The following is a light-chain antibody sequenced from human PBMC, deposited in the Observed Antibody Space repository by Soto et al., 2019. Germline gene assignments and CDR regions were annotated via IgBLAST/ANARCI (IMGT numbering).Light chain of an antibody. CDR2: KAS. CDR3: QQYNCYPWT. V-gene: IGKV1-5*03. Sequence: DIQMTQSPSTLSASVGDRVTITCRASQSISSWLASYQQKPGKAPKLLIHKASSLERGVPSRSSGSRSGTDFTLTIGSLQPDEFAAYSWQQYNCYPWTCAQGTKVEIK. CDR1: QSISSW. J-gene: IGKJ1*01.